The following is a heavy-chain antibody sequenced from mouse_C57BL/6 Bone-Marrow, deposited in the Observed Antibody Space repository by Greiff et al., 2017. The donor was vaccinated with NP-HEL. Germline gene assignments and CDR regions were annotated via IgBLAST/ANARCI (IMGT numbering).Heavy chain of an antibody. J-gene: IGHJ3*01. CDR3: AREGDYYSNWFAY. Sequence: EVKLVESGGGLVKPGGSLKLSCAASGFTFSSYAMSWVRQTPEKRLEWVATISDGGSYTYYPDNVKGRFTISRDNAKNNLYLQMSHLKSEDTAMYYWAREGDYYSNWFAYWGQGTLVTVSA. CDR2: ISDGGSYT. CDR1: GFTFSSYA. V-gene: IGHV5-4*01. D-gene: IGHD2-5*01.